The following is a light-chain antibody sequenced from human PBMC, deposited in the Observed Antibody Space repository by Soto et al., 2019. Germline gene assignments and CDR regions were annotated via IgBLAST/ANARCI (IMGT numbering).Light chain of an antibody. J-gene: IGKJ1*01. CDR3: QQYNSYPWT. Sequence: DIQMTQSPSTLSASVGDRVTITCRASQSISSWLAWYQQKPGKAPKLLIHKASSLESGVPSRFSGSGSGTEFTLTISSLQPDDFATYYCQQYNSYPWTFGQGNKVEIK. CDR1: QSISSW. V-gene: IGKV1-5*03. CDR2: KAS.